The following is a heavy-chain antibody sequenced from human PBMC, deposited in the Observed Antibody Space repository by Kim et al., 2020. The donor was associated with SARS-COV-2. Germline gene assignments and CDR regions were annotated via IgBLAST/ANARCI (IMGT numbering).Heavy chain of an antibody. Sequence: GGSLRLSCAASGFTFSNAWMSWVRQAPGKGLEWVGRIKSKTDGGTTDYAAPVKGRFTISRDDSKNTLYLQMNSLKTEDTAVYYCTTDLYYDFWSGYYRVGGDAFDIWGQGTMVTVSS. CDR1: GFTFSNAW. D-gene: IGHD3-3*01. CDR3: TTDLYYDFWSGYYRVGGDAFDI. J-gene: IGHJ3*02. CDR2: IKSKTDGGTT. V-gene: IGHV3-15*01.